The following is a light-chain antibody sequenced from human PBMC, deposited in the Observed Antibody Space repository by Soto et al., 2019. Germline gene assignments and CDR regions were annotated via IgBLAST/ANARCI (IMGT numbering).Light chain of an antibody. CDR1: QSVRSS. J-gene: IGKJ3*01. CDR2: DAS. CDR3: QQRSNWPPEVT. Sequence: EIVLTQSPDTLSLSPGERATLSCRASQSVRSSLAWYQQKPGQAPRLLIYDASNRATGIPARFSGSGSGTDFTRTSSSLEPEDFAVYYCQQRSNWPPEVTFGPGTKVDIK. V-gene: IGKV3-11*01.